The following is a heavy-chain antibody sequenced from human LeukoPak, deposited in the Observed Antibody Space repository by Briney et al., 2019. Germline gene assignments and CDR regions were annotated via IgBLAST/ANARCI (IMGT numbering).Heavy chain of an antibody. Sequence: GGSLKLSCAASGFTFSGSAMHWVRQASGKGLEGVGRIRSKANSYATAYAASVKGRFTISRDDSKNTAYLQMNSLKTEDTAVYYCTRREISGTFDYWGQGTLVTVSS. V-gene: IGHV3-73*01. CDR3: TRREISGTFDY. D-gene: IGHD5-24*01. CDR1: GFTFSGSA. J-gene: IGHJ4*02. CDR2: IRSKANSYAT.